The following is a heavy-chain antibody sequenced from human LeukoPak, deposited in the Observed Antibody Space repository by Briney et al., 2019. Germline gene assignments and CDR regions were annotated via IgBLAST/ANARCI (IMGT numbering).Heavy chain of an antibody. Sequence: ASGKVSCKASGYTFTIYAMHWVRQAPGQRLEWMGWINAGNGNTKYSQKFQGRVTITRDTSASTAYMELSSLRSEDTAVYYCARVFTRGYCSSTSCPTPFDYWGQGTLVTVSS. CDR3: ARVFTRGYCSSTSCPTPFDY. CDR1: GYTFTIYA. V-gene: IGHV1-3*01. J-gene: IGHJ4*02. D-gene: IGHD2-2*01. CDR2: INAGNGNT.